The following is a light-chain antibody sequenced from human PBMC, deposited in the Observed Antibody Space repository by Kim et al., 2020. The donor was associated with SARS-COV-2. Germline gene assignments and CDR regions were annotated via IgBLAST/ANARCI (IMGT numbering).Light chain of an antibody. CDR3: LQYGNSLYT. Sequence: LSPGERATVSCRASQSVGSTYLAWFQQRPGQAPRLLIYGASGRATGIPDRFSGGGSGTDSTLTISRLEPEDSAMYYCLQYGNSLYTFGQGTKLEI. CDR1: QSVGSTY. V-gene: IGKV3-20*01. CDR2: GAS. J-gene: IGKJ2*01.